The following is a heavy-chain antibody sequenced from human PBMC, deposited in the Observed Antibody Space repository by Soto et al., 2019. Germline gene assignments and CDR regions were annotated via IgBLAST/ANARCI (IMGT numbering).Heavy chain of an antibody. J-gene: IGHJ4*02. CDR2: VHYSGNT. CDR3: ARHDTGSDYRFDY. V-gene: IGHV4-59*08. Sequence: SETLSLTCTVSGGSLSSYYWTWIRQPPGKGLEWIGYVHYSGNTNYNPSLKSRVTISVDTSKNQFSLKLSSVTAADTAVYYCARHDTGSDYRFDYWGQGTLVTVSS. CDR1: GGSLSSYY. D-gene: IGHD4-4*01.